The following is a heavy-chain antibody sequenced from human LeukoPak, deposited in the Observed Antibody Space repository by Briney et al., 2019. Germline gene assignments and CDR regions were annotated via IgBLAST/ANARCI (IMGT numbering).Heavy chain of an antibody. Sequence: SETLSLTCTVSGDPISSHYWSWIRQPPGKGLEWIGYIYYTGRTNYNPSLKSRVTISIDTSKTQFSLKLSSVTAADTAVYYCARSGRTDYYPFDFWGQGTLVTVSS. CDR2: IYYTGRT. V-gene: IGHV4-59*11. CDR1: GDPISSHY. J-gene: IGHJ4*02. D-gene: IGHD3-9*01. CDR3: ARSGRTDYYPFDF.